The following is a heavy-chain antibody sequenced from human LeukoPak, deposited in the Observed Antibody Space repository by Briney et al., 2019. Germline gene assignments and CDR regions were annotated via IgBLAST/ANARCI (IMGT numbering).Heavy chain of an antibody. CDR1: GFTFSSYG. J-gene: IGHJ4*02. V-gene: IGHV3-30*02. D-gene: IGHD4-11*01. CDR2: RRYDGSNK. CDR3: APQPTVTSIDY. Sequence: GGSLRLSCAASGFTFSSYGMHWVRQAPGKGLEWVAFRRYDGSNKYYADSVKDRFTISRDNSKNTLYLQMNSLRAEDTAVYYCAPQPTVTSIDYWGQGTLVTVSS.